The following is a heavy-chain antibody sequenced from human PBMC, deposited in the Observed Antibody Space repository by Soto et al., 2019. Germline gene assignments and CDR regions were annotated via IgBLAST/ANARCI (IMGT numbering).Heavy chain of an antibody. CDR2: SYSSGST. D-gene: IGHD6-6*01. CDR3: GGYGSSEGWFDP. CDR1: GGSISSGGYY. V-gene: IGHV4-31*03. J-gene: IGHJ5*02. Sequence: QVQLQESGPGLVKPSQTLSLTCTVSGGSISSGGYYWSWIRQHPGKGLEWIGYSYSSGSTYYNPSLKSRVTISVDTSKNQFSLKLSSVTAADTAVYYCGGYGSSEGWFDPWGQGTLVTVSS.